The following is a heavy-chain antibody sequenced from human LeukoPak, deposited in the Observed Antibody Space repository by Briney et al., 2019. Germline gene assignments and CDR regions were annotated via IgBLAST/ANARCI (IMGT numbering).Heavy chain of an antibody. D-gene: IGHD4-17*01. CDR1: GGSFSGYY. J-gene: IGHJ4*02. CDR3: ARAREGYGDYGDYFDY. CDR2: INHSGST. Sequence: PSETLSLTCAVYGGSFSGYYWSWIRQPPGKGLEWIGEINHSGSTNYNPSLKSRVTISVDTSKNQFSLKLSSVTAADTAVYYCARAREGYGDYGDYFDYWGQGTLVTVSS. V-gene: IGHV4-34*01.